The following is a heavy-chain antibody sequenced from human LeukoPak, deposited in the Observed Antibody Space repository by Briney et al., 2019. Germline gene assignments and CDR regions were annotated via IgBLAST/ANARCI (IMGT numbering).Heavy chain of an antibody. Sequence: GASVKVSCKASGFIFTSYDINWVRQATGQGLEWMGWMNPNSGNTGYAQKFQGRVTITGHTSISTAYMELSSLRSEDTAEYYCASCPTWTGNYYYFDYWGQGTLVTVSS. CDR1: GFIFTSYD. J-gene: IGHJ4*02. D-gene: IGHD3/OR15-3a*01. V-gene: IGHV1-8*03. CDR3: ASCPTWTGNYYYFDY. CDR2: MNPNSGNT.